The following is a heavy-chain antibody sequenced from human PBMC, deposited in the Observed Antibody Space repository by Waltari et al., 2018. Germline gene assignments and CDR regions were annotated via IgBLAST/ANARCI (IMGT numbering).Heavy chain of an antibody. CDR2: ISWNSGSR. V-gene: IGHV3-9*01. Sequence: EVQLVESGGGLVQPGRSLRLSCAASGFTFDDYAMNWVRQAPGKCLWWVSGISWNSGSRGYADSVKGRFTLATDNAKNSLYLQMTSLRAEDTALYYCAKGAAAGPDYFDYWGQGTLVTVSS. D-gene: IGHD6-13*01. J-gene: IGHJ4*02. CDR1: GFTFDDYA. CDR3: AKGAAAGPDYFDY.